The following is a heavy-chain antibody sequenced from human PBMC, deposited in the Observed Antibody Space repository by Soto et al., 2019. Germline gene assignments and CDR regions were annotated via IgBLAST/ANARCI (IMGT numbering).Heavy chain of an antibody. Sequence: ASVTVSCQASGYTFTGYYMHWVRQAPGQGLEWMGWINPNSGGTNYAQKFQGWVTMTRDTSISTAYMELSRLRSDDTAVYYCARGGYSYGHYYYYGMDVWGQGTTVTVSS. V-gene: IGHV1-2*04. D-gene: IGHD5-18*01. CDR3: ARGGYSYGHYYYYGMDV. CDR1: GYTFTGYY. J-gene: IGHJ6*02. CDR2: INPNSGGT.